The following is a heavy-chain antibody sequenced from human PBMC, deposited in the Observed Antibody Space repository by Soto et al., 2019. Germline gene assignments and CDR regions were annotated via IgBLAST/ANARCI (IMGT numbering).Heavy chain of an antibody. J-gene: IGHJ5*02. V-gene: IGHV1-18*04. CDR1: GYTFSSNG. D-gene: IGHD6-19*01. CDR2: ISTFNGNA. CDR3: VRQSGYRSCWSDH. Sequence: QVQLVQSGAEVKKPGASVKVSCKTSGYTFSSNGISWVRQAPGQGLEWMGWISTFNGNAHYSQKFQDRVTMTTDTSTNTVYMEVTSLRSDDTAIYYCVRQSGYRSCWSDHLGQGTLVPVSS.